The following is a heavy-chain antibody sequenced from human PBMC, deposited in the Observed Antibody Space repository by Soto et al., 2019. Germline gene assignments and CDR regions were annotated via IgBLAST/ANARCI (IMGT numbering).Heavy chain of an antibody. CDR2: INPNGGVT. J-gene: IGHJ6*03. CDR3: ARESGGATATLDYYYFYMDV. CDR1: GDSFNDYY. Sequence: QVPLVQSGAEVRDPGASVTVSCRSPGDSFNDYYIHWVRQAPGQGFEWMGWINPNGGVTKYAQKFQGWVSMTRDTSIRIVYMQLSRLRSDDTAVYYCARESGGATATLDYYYFYMDVWGTGTTVTVSS. V-gene: IGHV1-2*04. D-gene: IGHD5-12*01.